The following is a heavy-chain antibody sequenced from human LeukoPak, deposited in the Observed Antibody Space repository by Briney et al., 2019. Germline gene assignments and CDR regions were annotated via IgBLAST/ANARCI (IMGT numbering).Heavy chain of an antibody. Sequence: ASVKVSCKASGYTFTSYDINWVRRATGQGLEWMGWMNPNSGNTGYAQKFQGRVTMTRNTSISTAYMELSSLRSEDTAVYYCAVLGYSSSWYISHPFDYWGQGTLVTVSS. D-gene: IGHD6-13*01. J-gene: IGHJ4*02. CDR2: MNPNSGNT. CDR3: AVLGYSSSWYISHPFDY. CDR1: GYTFTSYD. V-gene: IGHV1-8*01.